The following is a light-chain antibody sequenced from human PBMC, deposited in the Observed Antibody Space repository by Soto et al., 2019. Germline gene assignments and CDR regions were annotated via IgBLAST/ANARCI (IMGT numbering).Light chain of an antibody. CDR2: GAS. CDR1: QSVSSN. Sequence: ERVMAQSPASLSLSRGERATLSCRASQSVSSNLAWYQQKPGQAPRLLIYGASTRATGIPARLSGSGSGTEFTLTISSLQSEDYAVYYCHQYNNWPPWTFGQGTKVDIK. J-gene: IGKJ1*01. CDR3: HQYNNWPPWT. V-gene: IGKV3-15*01.